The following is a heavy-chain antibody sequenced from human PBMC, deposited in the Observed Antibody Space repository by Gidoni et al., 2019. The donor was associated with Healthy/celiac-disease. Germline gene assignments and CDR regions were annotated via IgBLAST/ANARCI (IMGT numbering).Heavy chain of an antibody. CDR1: GFTFSSYA. D-gene: IGHD6-13*01. J-gene: IGHJ4*02. CDR2: ISGSGGST. V-gene: IGHV3-23*01. Sequence: EVQLLESGGGLVQPGGSLGAACAASGFTFSSYAMSWVRQAPGKGLELVSAISGSGGSTYYADSVKGRFTISRDNSKNTLYLQMNSLRAEDTAVYYCAKFYYGIAAAGPFDYWGQGTLVTVSS. CDR3: AKFYYGIAAAGPFDY.